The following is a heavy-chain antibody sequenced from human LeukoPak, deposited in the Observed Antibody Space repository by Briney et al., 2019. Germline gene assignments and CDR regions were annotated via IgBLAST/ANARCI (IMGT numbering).Heavy chain of an antibody. Sequence: TSETLSLTCTVSGYSITSGFFWGWIRLPPGHGLEWIGSISHSGMTYHNPSLKSRVTMSVDTSKNQFSLELSSVTAADTAVYYCTRRISSGSYSDYWGQGSLVTVSS. CDR1: GYSITSGFF. CDR2: ISHSGMT. CDR3: TRRISSGSYSDY. V-gene: IGHV4-38-2*02. J-gene: IGHJ4*02. D-gene: IGHD1-26*01.